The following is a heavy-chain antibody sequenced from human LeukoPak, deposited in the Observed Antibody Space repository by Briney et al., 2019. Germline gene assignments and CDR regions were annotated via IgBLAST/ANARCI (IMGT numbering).Heavy chain of an antibody. V-gene: IGHV3-7*01. CDR1: GFTFSSFW. CDR3: ARDSPYGDYVFDY. CDR2: IKQDGSEK. D-gene: IGHD4-17*01. Sequence: GGSLRLSCAPSGFTFSSFWMSCVRQAPGKGREWVANIKQDGSEKYYVDSVKGRFTISRDNAKNSLYLQMNSLRAEDTAVYYCARDSPYGDYVFDYWGEGTLVSVSS. J-gene: IGHJ4*02.